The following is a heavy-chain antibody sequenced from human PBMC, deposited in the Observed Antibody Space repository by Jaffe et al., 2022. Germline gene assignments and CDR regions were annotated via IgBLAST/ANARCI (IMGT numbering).Heavy chain of an antibody. CDR2: ISAYNGNT. Sequence: QVQLVQSGAEVKKPGASVKVSCKASGYTFTSYGISWVRQAPGQGLEWMGWISAYNGNTNYAQKLQGRVTMTTDTSTSTAYMELRSLRSDDTAVYYCARDNGDYEPFFVAEYFQHWGQGTLVTVSS. D-gene: IGHD4-17*01. J-gene: IGHJ1*01. V-gene: IGHV1-18*01. CDR3: ARDNGDYEPFFVAEYFQH. CDR1: GYTFTSYG.